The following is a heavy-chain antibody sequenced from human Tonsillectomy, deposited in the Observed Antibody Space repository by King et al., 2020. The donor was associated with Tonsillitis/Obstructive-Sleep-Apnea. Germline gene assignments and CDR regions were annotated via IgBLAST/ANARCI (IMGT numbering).Heavy chain of an antibody. D-gene: IGHD1-26*01. CDR3: AKVPNSETKYYYDY. J-gene: IGHJ4*02. V-gene: IGHV3-23*04. CDR2: ISGNSRGT. Sequence: VQLVESGGGVVQPGGSLRLSCAASGFTFTNYAMSWVRQAPGKGLEWVSAISGNSRGTYYADSVKGRFTISRDNSQSTLHLQMNSLRAEDTAVYYCAKVPNSETKYYYDYWGQGTLFTVSS. CDR1: GFTFTNYA.